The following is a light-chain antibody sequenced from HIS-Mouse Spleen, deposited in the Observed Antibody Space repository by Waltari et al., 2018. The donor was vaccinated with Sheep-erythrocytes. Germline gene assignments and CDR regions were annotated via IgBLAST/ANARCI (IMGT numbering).Light chain of an antibody. V-gene: IGKV3-11*01. CDR3: QQRSNWYT. Sequence: EILLTQSPATLSLSPGERATLSCTASQSVSSYLAWYQQKPGQAPRLLIYDASNRATGIPARFSGSGSGTDFTLTISSLEPEDFAVYYCQQRSNWYTFGQGTKLEIK. CDR1: QSVSSY. CDR2: DAS. J-gene: IGKJ2*01.